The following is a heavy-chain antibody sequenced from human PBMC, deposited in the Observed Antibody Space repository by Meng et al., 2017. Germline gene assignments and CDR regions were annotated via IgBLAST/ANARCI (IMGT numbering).Heavy chain of an antibody. D-gene: IGHD6-13*01. Sequence: ASVKVSCKASGYTFTSYGISWVRQAPGQGLEWMGWISAYNGNTNYAQKPQGRVTMTTDTSTSTAYMDLRSLRSDDTAVDYCARLGSSSSWGSYVQFFDYWGQGTLVTVSS. J-gene: IGHJ4*02. CDR3: ARLGSSSSWGSYVQFFDY. CDR2: ISAYNGNT. V-gene: IGHV1-18*01. CDR1: GYTFTSYG.